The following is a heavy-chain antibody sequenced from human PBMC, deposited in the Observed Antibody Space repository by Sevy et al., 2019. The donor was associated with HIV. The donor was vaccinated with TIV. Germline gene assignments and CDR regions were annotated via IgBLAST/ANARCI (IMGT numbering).Heavy chain of an antibody. CDR2: ISGSGGRT. Sequence: GGSLRLSCAASGFTLTDYAMNWVRQAPGKGLEWVSCISGSGGRTFYADSVKGRFTISRDNSKNTLYLQMNSLRAEDTAVYYCAKDYYAGSGYYPQGAFDIWGQGTMVTVSS. CDR3: AKDYYAGSGYYPQGAFDI. D-gene: IGHD3-22*01. CDR1: GFTLTDYA. V-gene: IGHV3-23*01. J-gene: IGHJ3*02.